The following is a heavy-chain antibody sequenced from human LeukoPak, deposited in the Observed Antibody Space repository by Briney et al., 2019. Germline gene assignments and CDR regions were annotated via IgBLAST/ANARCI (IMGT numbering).Heavy chain of an antibody. Sequence: PSETLSLTCTVSGGSISSYYWSWIRQPPGKGLEWIGYIYYSGSTNYNPSLKSRVAVSVDTSKNQFSLKLSSVTAADTAVYYCARDVYSSSGIFDYWGQGTLVTVSS. D-gene: IGHD6-6*01. CDR2: IYYSGST. V-gene: IGHV4-59*12. CDR1: GGSISSYY. J-gene: IGHJ4*02. CDR3: ARDVYSSSGIFDY.